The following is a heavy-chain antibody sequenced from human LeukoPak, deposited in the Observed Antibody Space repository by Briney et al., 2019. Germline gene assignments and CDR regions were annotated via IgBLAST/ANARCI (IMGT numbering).Heavy chain of an antibody. CDR1: GGSFSGYY. D-gene: IGHD1-26*01. J-gene: IGHJ4*02. V-gene: IGHV4-34*01. Sequence: SETLSLTCAVYGGSFSGYYWSWIRQSPGKGLEWIGEINHSGSTNYNPSLKSRVTISVDTSKNQFSLKLSSVTAADTAVYYCARWSEWERQIDYWGQGTLVTVSS. CDR2: INHSGST. CDR3: ARWSEWERQIDY.